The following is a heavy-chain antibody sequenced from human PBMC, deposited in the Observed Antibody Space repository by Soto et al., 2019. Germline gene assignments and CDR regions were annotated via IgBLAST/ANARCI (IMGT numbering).Heavy chain of an antibody. CDR1: GFTFSNAW. CDR2: IKSKTDGGTT. CDR3: TVPAAIGASVDY. Sequence: EVQLVESGGGLVKPGGSLRLSCAASGFTFSNAWMNWVRQAPGKGLEWVGRIKSKTDGGTTDYAAPVKGRFTISRDDSKNTLYLQMNSLKTEDTAVYYCTVPAAIGASVDYWGQGTLVTVSS. V-gene: IGHV3-15*07. J-gene: IGHJ4*02. D-gene: IGHD2-2*02.